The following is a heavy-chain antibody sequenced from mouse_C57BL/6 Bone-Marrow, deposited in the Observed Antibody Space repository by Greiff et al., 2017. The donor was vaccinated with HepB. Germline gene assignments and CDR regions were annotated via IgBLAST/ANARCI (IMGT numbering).Heavy chain of an antibody. CDR1: GYTFTDYD. Sequence: VQLQQSGAELVRPGASVTLSCKASGYTFTDYDMHWVKQTPVHGLEWIGAIDPETGGTAYNQKFKGKAILTADKSSSTAYMELRSLTSEDSAVYYCTRWADYAMDYWGQGTSVTVSS. J-gene: IGHJ4*01. CDR3: TRWADYAMDY. V-gene: IGHV1-15*01. CDR2: IDPETGGT.